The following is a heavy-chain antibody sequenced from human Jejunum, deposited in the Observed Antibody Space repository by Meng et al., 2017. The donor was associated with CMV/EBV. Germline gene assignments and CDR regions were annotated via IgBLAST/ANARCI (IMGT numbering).Heavy chain of an antibody. CDR1: GFNFTSYS. Sequence: GFNFTSYSITWVRQAPGKGLEWLSYISGSSTYIYHADSVKGRFTISRDNAKNSVYLQMNGLRAEDAAVYYCARAIDYGDPNWFDTWGQGTLVTVSS. J-gene: IGHJ5*02. V-gene: IGHV3-21*01. D-gene: IGHD4-17*01. CDR2: ISGSSTYI. CDR3: ARAIDYGDPNWFDT.